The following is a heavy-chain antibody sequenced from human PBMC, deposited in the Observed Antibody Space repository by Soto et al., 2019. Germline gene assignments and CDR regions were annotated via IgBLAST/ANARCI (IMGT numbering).Heavy chain of an antibody. CDR1: GGSISSSSYY. CDR3: ARIRENYYGSGAYGMDV. J-gene: IGHJ6*02. Sequence: SETLSLTCTVSGGSISSSSYYWGWIRQPPGKGLEWIGSIYYSGSTYYNPSLKSRVTISVDTSKNQFSLKLSSVTAADTAVYYCARIRENYYGSGAYGMDVWGQGTTVTVSS. D-gene: IGHD3-10*01. CDR2: IYYSGST. V-gene: IGHV4-39*01.